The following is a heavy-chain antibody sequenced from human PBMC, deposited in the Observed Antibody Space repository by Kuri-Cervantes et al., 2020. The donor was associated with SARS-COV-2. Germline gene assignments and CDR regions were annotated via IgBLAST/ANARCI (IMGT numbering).Heavy chain of an antibody. Sequence: ETLSLTCAVFGGSFSGYQWGWIRQSPGKGLEWIGEINHSGGTNYNSSLKSRVTISVDTSKNQFSLKLTSVTAADTAVYYCARGLIGLVPAPVLGLGPHYYYFHMDVWGQGTTVTVSS. D-gene: IGHD2-2*01. CDR3: ARGLIGLVPAPVLGLGPHYYYFHMDV. V-gene: IGHV4-34*01. CDR2: INHSGGT. J-gene: IGHJ6*02. CDR1: GGSFSGYQ.